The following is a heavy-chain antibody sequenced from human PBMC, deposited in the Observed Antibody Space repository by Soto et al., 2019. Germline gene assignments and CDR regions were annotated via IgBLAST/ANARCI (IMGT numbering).Heavy chain of an antibody. J-gene: IGHJ4*02. D-gene: IGHD6-19*01. CDR1: GGSFSGYY. V-gene: IGHV4-34*01. Sequence: SETLSLTCAVYGGSFSGYYWSWIRQPPGKGLEWIGEINHSGSTNYNPSLKSRFTISVDTSKNQFSRKLSSVTAADTAVYYCARTSSGWYFDYWGQGTLVTVSS. CDR2: INHSGST. CDR3: ARTSSGWYFDY.